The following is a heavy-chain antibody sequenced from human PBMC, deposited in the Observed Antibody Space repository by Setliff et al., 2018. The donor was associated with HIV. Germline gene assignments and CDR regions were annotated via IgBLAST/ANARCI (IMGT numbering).Heavy chain of an antibody. J-gene: IGHJ4*02. CDR2: VIPIYVTS. CDR3: ARLDTTMMNFDY. V-gene: IGHV1-69*05. Sequence: SVKVSCKASGVSFTTSGFSWVRLAPGHGLEWMGGVIPIYVTSNYAQKFEGRLTISTDESTGTVYMELGGLTTDDTGIYYCARLDTTMMNFDYWGQGTLVTVSS. D-gene: IGHD1-1*01. CDR1: GVSFTTSG.